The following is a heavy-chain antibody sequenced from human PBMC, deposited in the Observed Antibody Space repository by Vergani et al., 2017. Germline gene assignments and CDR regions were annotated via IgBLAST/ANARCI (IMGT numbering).Heavy chain of an antibody. CDR1: GGSFSGYY. CDR3: ARDARGGPYYFDY. Sequence: QVQLQQWGAGLLKPSETLSLTCAVYGGSFSGYYWSWIRQPPGKGLEWIGEINHSGSTNYNPSLKSRVTISVDTSKNQFSLKLSSVTAADTAVYYCARDARGGPYYFDYWGQGTLVTVSS. V-gene: IGHV4-34*01. J-gene: IGHJ4*02. CDR2: INHSGST. D-gene: IGHD5-24*01.